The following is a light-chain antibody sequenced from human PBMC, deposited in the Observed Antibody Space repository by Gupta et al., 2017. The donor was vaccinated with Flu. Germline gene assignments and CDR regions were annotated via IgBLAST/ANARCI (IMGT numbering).Light chain of an antibody. CDR2: DVS. CDR1: SSNIGGYNY. V-gene: IGLV2-14*01. J-gene: IGLJ3*02. Sequence: QSPLTQPASVSGSPGPSITISCTGTSSNIGGYNYVSCYQQYPAKAPKLMIYDVSNRPSGVSNRFSGSKSGNTASLTISGLQAEDDADYYGCSYTRNVTQVFGGGTKLTVL. CDR3: CSYTRNVTQV.